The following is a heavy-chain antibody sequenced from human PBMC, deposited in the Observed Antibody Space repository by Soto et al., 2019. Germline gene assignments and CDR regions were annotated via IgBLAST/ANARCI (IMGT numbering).Heavy chain of an antibody. CDR2: INHSGST. CDR1: GGSFSGYY. J-gene: IGHJ1*01. D-gene: IGHD3-3*01. Sequence: QVQLQQWGAGLLKPSETLSLTCAVYGGSFSGYYWSWIRQPPGKGLEWIGEINHSGSTNYNPSLKSRVTISVDTSKNQFSLKLSSVTAADTAVYYCARVGVVRRSGYFQHWGQGTLVTVSS. CDR3: ARVGVVRRSGYFQH. V-gene: IGHV4-34*01.